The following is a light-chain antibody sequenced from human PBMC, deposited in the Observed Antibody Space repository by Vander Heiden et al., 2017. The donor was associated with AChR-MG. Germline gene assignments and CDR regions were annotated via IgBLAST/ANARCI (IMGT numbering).Light chain of an antibody. Sequence: QSVLTQPPAASGTPGQRATISSSGSRPTTEPNYVYWYQQFPGTAPKLLIHSDDRRPSGVPDRWSGSKSGTSASLAISGLRSGDEADYYCASWDDSVGAVVFGGGTRLTV. V-gene: IGLV1-47*02. CDR3: ASWDDSVGAVV. CDR1: RPTTEPNY. CDR2: SDD. J-gene: IGLJ2*01.